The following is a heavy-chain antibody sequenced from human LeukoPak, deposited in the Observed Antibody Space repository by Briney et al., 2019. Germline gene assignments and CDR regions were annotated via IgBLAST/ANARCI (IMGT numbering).Heavy chain of an antibody. CDR1: GYTFTSYD. CDR3: ARGEGGDIVVVPAAGWGMDV. V-gene: IGHV1-8*01. Sequence: ASVKVSCKASGYTFTSYDINWVRQATGQGLEWMGWMNPNSGNTGYAQKFQGRVTMTRNTSISTAYMELSSLRSEETAVYYCARGEGGDIVVVPAAGWGMDVWGQGTTVTVSS. CDR2: MNPNSGNT. J-gene: IGHJ6*02. D-gene: IGHD2-2*01.